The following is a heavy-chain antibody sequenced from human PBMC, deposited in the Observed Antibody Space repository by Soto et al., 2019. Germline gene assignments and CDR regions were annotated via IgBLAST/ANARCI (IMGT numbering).Heavy chain of an antibody. CDR2: INPNSGAT. J-gene: IGHJ4*02. CDR3: GREGSGWNYFDY. D-gene: IGHD2-15*01. CDR1: GYTFIANY. V-gene: IGHV1-2*02. Sequence: QVQLVQSGAEVKKPGASVKVSCKGSGYTFIANYIQWVRQAPGQGLEWMGWINPNSGATTYAKKFQGRVPLTSDTSITTAYMELSGLTSDDEAVYFCGREGSGWNYFDYWGQVSLVTVPS.